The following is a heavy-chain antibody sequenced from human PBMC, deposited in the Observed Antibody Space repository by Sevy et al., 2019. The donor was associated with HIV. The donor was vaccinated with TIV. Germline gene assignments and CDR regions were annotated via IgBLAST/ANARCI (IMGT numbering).Heavy chain of an antibody. CDR1: GFSISDYY. CDR2: ISSSGDTI. V-gene: IGHV3-11*01. CDR3: ARDHEKDAELGDYYYYAMDV. Sequence: GGSLRLSCAASGFSISDYYMSWIRQAPGKGLQWTSYISSSGDTIYYADSVKGRFTISRDNAKNSLYLQLNSLRAEDTAVYYCARDHEKDAELGDYYYYAMDVWGRGTTVTVSS. D-gene: IGHD3-16*01. J-gene: IGHJ6*02.